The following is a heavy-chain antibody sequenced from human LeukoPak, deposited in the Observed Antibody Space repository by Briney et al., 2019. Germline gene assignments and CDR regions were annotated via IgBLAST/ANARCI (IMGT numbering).Heavy chain of an antibody. CDR2: IPYDDSTK. CDR3: ARDSAYAFHI. J-gene: IGHJ3*02. D-gene: IGHD2-2*01. V-gene: IGHV3-30*02. Sequence: GGSLRLSCAASGFIFSDYNMHWVRQTPGKGLEWVAFIPYDDSTKSYADSVKGRFTTSRDNSKRTLFLQMNSRSGDDTAVYYCARDSAYAFHIWGHGTKVTVSS. CDR1: GFIFSDYN.